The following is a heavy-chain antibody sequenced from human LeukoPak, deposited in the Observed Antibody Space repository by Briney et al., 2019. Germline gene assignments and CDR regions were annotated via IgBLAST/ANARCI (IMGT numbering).Heavy chain of an antibody. CDR2: ISWNSGSI. D-gene: IGHD3-22*01. V-gene: IGHV3-9*01. CDR3: VRGHSGYYYWDY. J-gene: IGHJ4*02. Sequence: QPGRSLRLSCAASGFTFDDYAMHWVRQAPGKGLEWVSGISWNSGSIGYADSVKGRFTISRDNAKNSLYLQMNSLRAEDTAVYYCVRGHSGYYYWDYWGQGTLVTVSS. CDR1: GFTFDDYA.